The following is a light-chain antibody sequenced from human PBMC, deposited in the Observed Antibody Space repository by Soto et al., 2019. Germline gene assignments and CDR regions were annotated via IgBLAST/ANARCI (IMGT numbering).Light chain of an antibody. CDR1: SSDVGDYNY. CDR2: DVS. Sequence: QSALTQPASVSGSPGQSITISCTGSSSDVGDYNYVAWYQQHPDKAPKLMIFDVSSRPSGVSNRFSGSKSGSTASLTISWLQAEDEADYFCSSYSSSGTLYVFGTGTKLTVL. V-gene: IGLV2-14*03. J-gene: IGLJ1*01. CDR3: SSYSSSGTLYV.